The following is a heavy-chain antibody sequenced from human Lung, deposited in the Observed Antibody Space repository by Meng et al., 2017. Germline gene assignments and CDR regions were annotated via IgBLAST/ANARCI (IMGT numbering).Heavy chain of an antibody. V-gene: IGHV4-30-4*01. CDR1: GGSISSSNYY. CDR2: IYNSGST. CDR3: ARGQKGYFDL. Sequence: QVRLQESGPGRVKPSQNPSLTCTVSGGSISSSNYYWSWIRQPPGKGLEWSGHIYNSGSTYYNPSLKSRITISVDTSKNQFSLKLSSVTAADTAVYYCARGQKGYFDLWGRGTLVTVSS. J-gene: IGHJ2*01.